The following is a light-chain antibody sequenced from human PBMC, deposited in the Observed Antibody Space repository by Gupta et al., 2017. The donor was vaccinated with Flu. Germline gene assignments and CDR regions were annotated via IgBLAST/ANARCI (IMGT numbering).Light chain of an antibody. CDR2: QDN. Sequence: SYDLTQPPSVSVSPGQTASIPCSGHKLGSKYVCWYQQKPGQSPVLVMYQDNNRPSGIPERFSGSNSGNTATLTISGTQAMDESDFYCQAWDSSTVVFGGGTRLTVL. CDR1: KLGSKY. CDR3: QAWDSSTVV. V-gene: IGLV3-1*01. J-gene: IGLJ2*01.